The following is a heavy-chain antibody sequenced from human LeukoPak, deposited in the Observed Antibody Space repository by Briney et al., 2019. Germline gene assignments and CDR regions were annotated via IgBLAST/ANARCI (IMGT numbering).Heavy chain of an antibody. Sequence: PSETLSLTCTVSGGSISSYYWSWIRQPPGKGLEWIGYIYYSGSTNYNPSLKSRVTISVDTSKNQFSLKLSSVTAADTAVYYCAREAGTANLDYWGQGTLVTVSS. CDR3: AREAGTANLDY. J-gene: IGHJ4*02. CDR2: IYYSGST. CDR1: GGSISSYY. V-gene: IGHV4-59*01. D-gene: IGHD2-21*02.